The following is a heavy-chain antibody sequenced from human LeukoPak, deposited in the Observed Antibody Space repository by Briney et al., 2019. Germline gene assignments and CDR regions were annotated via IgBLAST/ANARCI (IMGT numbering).Heavy chain of an antibody. J-gene: IGHJ6*03. D-gene: IGHD6-19*01. CDR1: GFTLSSYE. CDR3: ARVSLEQWLAYYYYYMDV. V-gene: IGHV3-48*03. Sequence: GGSLRLSCAASGFTLSSYEMNWVRQAPGKGLEWVSYISSSGSTIYYADSVKGRFTISRDNAKNSLYLQMNSLRAEDTAVYYCARVSLEQWLAYYYYYMDVWGKGTTVTISS. CDR2: ISSSGSTI.